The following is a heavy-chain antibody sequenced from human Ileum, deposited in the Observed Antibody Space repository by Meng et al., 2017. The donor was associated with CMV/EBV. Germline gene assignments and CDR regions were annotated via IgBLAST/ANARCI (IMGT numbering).Heavy chain of an antibody. V-gene: IGHV1-2*02. Sequence: ASGYTFTGYYIRWVRQAPGQGLEWMGWINPNSGGTNFPQRFQGRVTMTRDTSISTAYLELSRLRSDDTAVYYCARGQYQLLLSPGGYWGQRTLVTVSS. D-gene: IGHD2-2*01. J-gene: IGHJ4*02. CDR1: GYTFTGYY. CDR2: INPNSGGT. CDR3: ARGQYQLLLSPGGY.